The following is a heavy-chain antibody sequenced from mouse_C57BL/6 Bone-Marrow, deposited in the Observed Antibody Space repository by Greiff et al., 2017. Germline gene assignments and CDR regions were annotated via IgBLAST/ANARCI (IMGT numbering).Heavy chain of an antibody. J-gene: IGHJ2*01. CDR2: ISDGGSYT. Sequence: EVQRVESGGGLVKPGGSLKLSCAASGFTFSSYAMSWVRQTPEKRLEWVATISDGGSYTYYPDNVKGRFTISRDNAKNNLYLQMSHLKSEDTAMYYCSRDLLWLRRGGFDYWGQGTTLTVSS. V-gene: IGHV5-4*01. D-gene: IGHD2-2*01. CDR1: GFTFSSYA. CDR3: SRDLLWLRRGGFDY.